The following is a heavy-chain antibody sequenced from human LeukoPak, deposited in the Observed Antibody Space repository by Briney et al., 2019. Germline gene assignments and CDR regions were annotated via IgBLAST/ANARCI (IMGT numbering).Heavy chain of an antibody. D-gene: IGHD6-13*01. J-gene: IGHJ4*02. CDR2: ISGSGGST. CDR3: AKARGSSSWYSELDY. Sequence: GGYLRRYCAASGFTFSSYAMSWVRQAPGKGLEWVSAISGSGGSTYYADSVKGRFTISRDNSKNTLYLQMNSLRAEDTAVYYCAKARGSSSWYSELDYWGQGTLVTVSS. CDR1: GFTFSSYA. V-gene: IGHV3-23*01.